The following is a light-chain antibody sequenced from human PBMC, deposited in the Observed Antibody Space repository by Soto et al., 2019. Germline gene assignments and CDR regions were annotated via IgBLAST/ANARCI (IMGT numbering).Light chain of an antibody. CDR1: QSVSSSY. Sequence: EIVLTQSPGTLTLSPGERATLSCRASQSVSSSYLAWYQQKPGQAPRLLIYGASSRATGIPDRFSGSGSGTDFTLSISRLEPEDFGVYYCQQYGSSRETFGQGTKVEIK. CDR3: QQYGSSRET. J-gene: IGKJ1*01. CDR2: GAS. V-gene: IGKV3-20*01.